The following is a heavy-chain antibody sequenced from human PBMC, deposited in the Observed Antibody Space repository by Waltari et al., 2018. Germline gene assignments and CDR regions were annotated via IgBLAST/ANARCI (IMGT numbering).Heavy chain of an antibody. V-gene: IGHV3-72*01. J-gene: IGHJ6*02. CDR3: ARGPYGMDV. CDR2: TRNKANSYTT. Sequence: EVQLVESGGGLVQPGGSLRLSCAASGLTFSDHYMDWVRQAPGKGLEWVGRTRNKANSYTTEYAASVKGRFTISRDDSKNSLYLQMNSLKTEDTAVYYCARGPYGMDVWGQGTTVTVSS. CDR1: GLTFSDHY.